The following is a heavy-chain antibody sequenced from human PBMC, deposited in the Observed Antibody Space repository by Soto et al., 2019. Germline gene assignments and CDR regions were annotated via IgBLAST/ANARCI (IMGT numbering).Heavy chain of an antibody. CDR1: GFTVSRNY. CDR3: ARVGGSAFDI. Sequence: GSLRLSCAASGFTVSRNYMSWVRQAPGKGLECVSVIYNGDTTYYADSVKGRFTISRDNSKNTMYLQMNSLRTEDTAVYYCARVGGSAFDIWGQGTMVTVSS. J-gene: IGHJ3*02. D-gene: IGHD3-16*01. CDR2: IYNGDTT. V-gene: IGHV3-66*01.